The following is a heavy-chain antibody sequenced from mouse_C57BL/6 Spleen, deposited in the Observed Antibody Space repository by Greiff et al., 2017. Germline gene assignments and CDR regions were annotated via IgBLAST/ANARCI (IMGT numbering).Heavy chain of an antibody. J-gene: IGHJ2*01. CDR2: IDPSDSET. Sequence: QVQLQQSGAELVRPGSSVKLSCKASGYTFTSYWMHWVKQRPIQGLEWIGNIDPSDSETHYNQKFKDKATLTVDKSSSTAYMQLSSLTSEDSAVYYCAIRPPGGGADYWGQGTTLTVSS. D-gene: IGHD4-1*01. CDR1: GYTFTSYW. CDR3: AIRPPGGGADY. V-gene: IGHV1-52*01.